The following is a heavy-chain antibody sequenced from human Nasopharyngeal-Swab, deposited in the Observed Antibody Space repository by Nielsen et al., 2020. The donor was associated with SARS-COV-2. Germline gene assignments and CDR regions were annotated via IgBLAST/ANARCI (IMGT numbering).Heavy chain of an antibody. D-gene: IGHD1-26*01. CDR2: IWSDGSNK. CDR1: GSTFSSHG. V-gene: IGHV3-33*01. J-gene: IGHJ4*02. CDR3: ARDGMGGYPLYSFDS. Sequence: GGSLRLSCAASGSTFSSHGMHWVRQAPGKGLEWVAVIWSDGSNKIYTDSVKGRFTFSRDNSKNTLYLQMNSLRAEDTAVYYCARDGMGGYPLYSFDSWGQGTLVNVSS.